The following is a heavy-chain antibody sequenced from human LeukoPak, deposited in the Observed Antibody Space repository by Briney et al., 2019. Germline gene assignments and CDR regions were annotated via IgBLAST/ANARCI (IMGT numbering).Heavy chain of an antibody. Sequence: PGGSLRLSCAASGFTFSKYWMLWVRQAPGKGLESVSRINTDGTVTTYADSVKGRFTVSRDNADNTMFLQMNSVRDEDTAVYYCATKLWLAPPPDSRGQGTPVTVSS. D-gene: IGHD6-19*01. CDR1: GFTFSKYW. CDR3: ATKLWLAPPPDS. CDR2: INTDGTVT. J-gene: IGHJ6*01. V-gene: IGHV3-74*01.